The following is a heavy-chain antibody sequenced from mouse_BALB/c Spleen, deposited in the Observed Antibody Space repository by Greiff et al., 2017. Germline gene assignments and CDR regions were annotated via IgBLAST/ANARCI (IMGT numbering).Heavy chain of an antibody. CDR3: ARLYYGNYVGAMDY. CDR2: ISSGGST. D-gene: IGHD2-1*01. V-gene: IGHV5-6-5*01. CDR1: GFTFSSYA. Sequence: EVKLVESGGGLVKPGGSLKLSCAASGFTFSSYAMSWVRQTPEKRLEWVASISSGGSTYYPDSVKGRFTISRDNARNILYLQMSSLRSEDTAMYYCARLYYGNYVGAMDYWGQGTSVTVSS. J-gene: IGHJ4*01.